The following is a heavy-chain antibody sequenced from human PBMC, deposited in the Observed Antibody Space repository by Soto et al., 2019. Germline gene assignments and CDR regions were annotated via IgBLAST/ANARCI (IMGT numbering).Heavy chain of an antibody. D-gene: IGHD6-19*01. V-gene: IGHV3-74*03. CDR2: ISVDGRDT. Sequence: GGSLSLSCAASGFSLSDYWMHWVRQVPGKGLLWVSRISVDGRDTTYADSVKGRFTISRDNAKNTLYLQMDSLRAEDTAAYYCVRAPEQRPIDFWGHGSLVNVSS. CDR1: GFSLSDYW. CDR3: VRAPEQRPIDF. J-gene: IGHJ4*01.